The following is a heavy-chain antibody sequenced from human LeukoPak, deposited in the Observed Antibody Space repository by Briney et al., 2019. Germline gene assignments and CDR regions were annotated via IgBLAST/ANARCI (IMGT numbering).Heavy chain of an antibody. J-gene: IGHJ4*02. CDR1: GFTFSDYW. V-gene: IGHV3-74*01. Sequence: GGSLRLSCAASGFTFSDYWMHWVRQAPGKGLVWVSDIKPDGSSTRYADSVKGRFTISRDNSRNTYYLQMNTLRAEDTAVYYCARADYGDYGAYWGQGTLVTVSS. D-gene: IGHD4-17*01. CDR3: ARADYGDYGAY. CDR2: IKPDGSST.